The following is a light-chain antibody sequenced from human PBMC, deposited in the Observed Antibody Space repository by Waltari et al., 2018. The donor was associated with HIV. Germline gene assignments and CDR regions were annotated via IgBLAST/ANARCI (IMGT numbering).Light chain of an antibody. Sequence: ETVITQSPGALSVSPGERVTLSCRASQSVSTNLAWYQQKPGQPPRLLIYGASARATDVPARFSGSGSGTEFNLTIAALRSEDLAVYFCQQYNSWPLTFGPGSKVNIK. CDR2: GAS. CDR3: QQYNSWPLT. V-gene: IGKV3-15*01. J-gene: IGKJ3*01. CDR1: QSVSTN.